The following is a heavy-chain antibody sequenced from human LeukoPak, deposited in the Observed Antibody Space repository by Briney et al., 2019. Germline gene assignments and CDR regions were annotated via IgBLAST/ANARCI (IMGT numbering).Heavy chain of an antibody. D-gene: IGHD3-10*01. CDR1: GGSFSNYY. Sequence: SETLSLTCAVYGGSFSNYYWSWIRQPPGRALEWIGEINHSGSTNYNPSLKSRVTISVDTSKNQFSLKPSSVTAADTAVYYCARGRFVYYYGSGSHYYFDYWGQGTLVTVSS. J-gene: IGHJ4*02. CDR3: ARGRFVYYYGSGSHYYFDY. CDR2: INHSGST. V-gene: IGHV4-34*01.